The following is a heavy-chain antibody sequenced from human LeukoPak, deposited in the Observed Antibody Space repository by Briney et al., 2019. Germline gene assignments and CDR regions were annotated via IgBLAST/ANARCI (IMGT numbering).Heavy chain of an antibody. V-gene: IGHV4-61*02. J-gene: IGHJ2*01. CDR1: GGSISSGSYY. D-gene: IGHD3-3*01. CDR3: ATTYYDFWSGYFRYFDL. CDR2: IYTSGST. Sequence: SQTLSLTCTVSGGSISSGSYYWSWIRQPAGKGLEWIGRIYTSGSTNYNPSLKSRVTISVDTPKNQFSLKLSSVTAADTAVYYCATTYYDFWSGYFRYFDLWGRGTLVTVSS.